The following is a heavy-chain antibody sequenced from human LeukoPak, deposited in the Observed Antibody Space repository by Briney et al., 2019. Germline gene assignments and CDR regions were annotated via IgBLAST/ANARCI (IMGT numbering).Heavy chain of an antibody. CDR3: ARVSEAGTRWALTDY. CDR1: GFTFDDYG. D-gene: IGHD6-19*01. CDR2: INWNGGST. V-gene: IGHV3-20*04. J-gene: IGHJ4*02. Sequence: GGSLRLSCAASGFTFDDYGMSWVRQAPGKGLEWVSGINWNGGSTGYADSVKGRFTISRDNAKNSLYLQMNSLRAEDTALYYCARVSEAGTRWALTDYWGQGTLVTVSS.